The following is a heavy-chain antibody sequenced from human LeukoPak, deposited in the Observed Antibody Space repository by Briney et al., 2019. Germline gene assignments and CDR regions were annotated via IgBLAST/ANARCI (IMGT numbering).Heavy chain of an antibody. D-gene: IGHD6-13*01. CDR2: IRYDGSNK. V-gene: IGHV3-30*02. CDR1: GFTFSSYG. Sequence: GGSLRLSCAASGFTFSSYGMHWVRQAPGKGLEWVAFIRYDGSNKYYADSVKGRFTISRDNSKNTLYLQMNSLRAEDTAVYYCAKDRLPAAAGDFDYWGQGTLVTVSS. CDR3: AKDRLPAAAGDFDY. J-gene: IGHJ4*02.